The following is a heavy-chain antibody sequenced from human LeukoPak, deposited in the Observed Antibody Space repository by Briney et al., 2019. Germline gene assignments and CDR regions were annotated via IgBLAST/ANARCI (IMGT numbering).Heavy chain of an antibody. CDR2: IYSGGST. V-gene: IGHV3-66*01. Sequence: PGGSLRLSCAASGFTVSSNYMSWVRQAPGNGLEWVSVIYSGGSTYYADSVKGRFTISRDNSKNTLYLQMNSLRAEDTAVYYCARIRRGYFDYWGQGTLVTVSS. CDR1: GFTVSSNY. CDR3: ARIRRGYFDY. J-gene: IGHJ4*02.